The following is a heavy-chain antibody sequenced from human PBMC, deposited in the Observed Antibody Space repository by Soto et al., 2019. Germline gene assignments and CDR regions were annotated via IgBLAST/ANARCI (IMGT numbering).Heavy chain of an antibody. V-gene: IGHV3-66*01. Sequence: PGGSLRLSCAASGFTIRNNYMSWVRLPPGKGLEWVSVIYSGGTTMHADSVRGRFTISRDTSKNILYLDMNSLRVEDTATYFCAGAACRIGHLAYWGQGTLVTVSS. CDR3: AGAACRIGHLAY. CDR1: GFTIRNNY. J-gene: IGHJ4*02. D-gene: IGHD3-16*01. CDR2: IYSGGTT.